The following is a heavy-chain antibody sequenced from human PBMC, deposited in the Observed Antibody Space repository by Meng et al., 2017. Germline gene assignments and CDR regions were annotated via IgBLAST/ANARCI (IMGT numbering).Heavy chain of an antibody. D-gene: IGHD3-10*01. CDR2: IWYDGSNK. J-gene: IGHJ4*02. V-gene: IGHV3-33*01. CDR3: ARDLSRITIVRGVIGVLDC. CDR1: GFTFSSHG. Sequence: GGSLRLPCAASGFTFSSHGMHWVRQAPAQGLEWVAVIWYDGSNKHYADPVKGRSTISSDNSKSTLYLQMNSLRAEDTAVYYCARDLSRITIVRGVIGVLDCWGQRALVTVSS.